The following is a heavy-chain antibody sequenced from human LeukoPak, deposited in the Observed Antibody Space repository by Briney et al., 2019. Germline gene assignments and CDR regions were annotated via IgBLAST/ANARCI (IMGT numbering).Heavy chain of an antibody. J-gene: IGHJ4*02. CDR3: ARGGYCSGGSCYFDY. CDR1: GFTFSSYG. V-gene: IGHV3-21*01. Sequence: GGSLRLSCAASGFTFSSYGVHWVRQAPGKGLEWVSSISSSSSYIYYADSVKGRFTISRDNAKNSLYLQMNSLRAEDTAVYYCARGGYCSGGSCYFDYWGQGTLVTVSS. D-gene: IGHD2-15*01. CDR2: ISSSSSYI.